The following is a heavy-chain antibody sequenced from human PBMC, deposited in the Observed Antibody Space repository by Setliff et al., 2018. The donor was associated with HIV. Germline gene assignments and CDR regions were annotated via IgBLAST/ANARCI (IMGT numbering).Heavy chain of an antibody. CDR1: GYSISSDYY. Sequence: SETLSLTCAVSGYSISSDYYWGWIRQPPGKGLEWIGDISHSGSTYYNPSLKSRFTISMDTSKNQFSLKLTSVTAADTAVYYCARGRDYVWGIRGYSSWGQGTLVTVSS. D-gene: IGHD3-16*01. CDR3: ARGRDYVWGIRGYSS. CDR2: ISHSGST. V-gene: IGHV4-38-2*01. J-gene: IGHJ5*02.